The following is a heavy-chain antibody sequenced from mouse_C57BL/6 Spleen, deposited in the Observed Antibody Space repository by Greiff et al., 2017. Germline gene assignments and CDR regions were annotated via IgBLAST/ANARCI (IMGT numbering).Heavy chain of an antibody. CDR2: ILPGSGST. CDR1: GYTFTGYW. V-gene: IGHV1-9*01. J-gene: IGHJ1*03. Sequence: QVQLQQSGAELMKPGASVKLSCKATGYTFTGYWIEWVKQRPGHGLEWIGEILPGSGSTNYNEKFKGKATFTADTSSNTAYMQLSSLTTEDSAIYYCAKRGYYGSSSYWYFDVWGTGTTVTVSS. CDR3: AKRGYYGSSSYWYFDV. D-gene: IGHD1-1*01.